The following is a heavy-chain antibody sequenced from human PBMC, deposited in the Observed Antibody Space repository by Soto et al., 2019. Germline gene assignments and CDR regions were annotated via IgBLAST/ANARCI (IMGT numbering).Heavy chain of an antibody. V-gene: IGHV4-4*02. D-gene: IGHD6-6*01. CDR2: IYHSGST. Sequence: NPSETLSLTCAVSGGSISSSNWWSWVRQPPGKGLEWIGEIYHSGSTNYNPSLKSRVTISVDKSKNQFSLKLSSVTAADTAVYYCARERIQMNGSSARTSYYGMDVWGQGTTVTV. CDR3: ARERIQMNGSSARTSYYGMDV. J-gene: IGHJ6*02. CDR1: GGSISSSNW.